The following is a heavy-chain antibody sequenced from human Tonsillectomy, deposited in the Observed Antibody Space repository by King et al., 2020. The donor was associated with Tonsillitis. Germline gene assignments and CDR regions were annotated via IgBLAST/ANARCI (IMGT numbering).Heavy chain of an antibody. CDR2: INPNSGGT. J-gene: IGHJ4*02. CDR3: AREKLDYGDYLDY. Sequence: QLVQSGAEVKKPGASVKVSCKASGYTFTVYYMHWVRQAPGQGLEWMGWINPNSGGTNYAQNFQGRVTMTRDTSISTAYMELSRLRSDDTAVYYCAREKLDYGDYLDYWGQGTLVTVSS. CDR1: GYTFTVYY. D-gene: IGHD4-17*01. V-gene: IGHV1-2*02.